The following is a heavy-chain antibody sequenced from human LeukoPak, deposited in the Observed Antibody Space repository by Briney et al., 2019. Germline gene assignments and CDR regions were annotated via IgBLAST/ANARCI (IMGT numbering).Heavy chain of an antibody. J-gene: IGHJ3*02. V-gene: IGHV4-59*12. D-gene: IGHD2-2*01. CDR3: ARALVPAAIAFDI. Sequence: SETLSLTCTVSGGSISSYYWSWIRQPPGKGLGWIGYIYHSGSTYYNPSLKSRVTISVDRSKNQFSLKLSSVTAADTAVYYCARALVPAAIAFDIWGQGTMVTVSS. CDR1: GGSISSYY. CDR2: IYHSGST.